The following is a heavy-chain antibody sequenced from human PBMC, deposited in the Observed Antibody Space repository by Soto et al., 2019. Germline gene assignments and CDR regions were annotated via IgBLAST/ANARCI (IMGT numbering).Heavy chain of an antibody. CDR3: AHSPPNDFWSGYSFDY. CDR1: GFSLSTSGVG. D-gene: IGHD3-3*01. V-gene: IGHV2-5*02. J-gene: IGHJ4*02. Sequence: QITLKESGPTLVKPTQTLTLTCTFSGFSLSTSGVGVGWIRQPPGKALEWLALIYWDDDKRYSPSLKSRLTITKDTSKNQVVLTMTNMDPVDTATYYCAHSPPNDFWSGYSFDYWGQGTLVTVSS. CDR2: IYWDDDK.